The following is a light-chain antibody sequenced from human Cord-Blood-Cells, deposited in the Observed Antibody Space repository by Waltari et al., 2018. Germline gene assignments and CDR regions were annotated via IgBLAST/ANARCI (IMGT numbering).Light chain of an antibody. CDR2: SNN. CDR1: SSTVGSDT. J-gene: IGLJ2*01. Sequence: VPTQPPAASGTPGQRVPISCSGSSSTVGSDTVNWYQQLPGTAPKLLIDSNNQRPAGVPDRFSGSKSGTSASLAISGLQSEDEADYYCAAWDDSLNGVVFGGGTKLTVL. V-gene: IGLV1-44*01. CDR3: AAWDDSLNGVV.